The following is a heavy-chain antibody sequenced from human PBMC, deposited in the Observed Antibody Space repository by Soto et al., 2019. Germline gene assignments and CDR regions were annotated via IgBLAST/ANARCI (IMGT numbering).Heavy chain of an antibody. CDR3: AIGIYLKYGLDV. CDR1: EFTFNNYW. D-gene: IGHD3-16*02. Sequence: EVQLVESGGGLVQPGGSLRLSCAASEFTFNNYWKHWVRQVPGKGLEWVSRINTDGSTTNYADSVMGRFTISRDNADNTVYLQMNSLRAQDTAVYYCAIGIYLKYGLDVWGQGATVTVSS. V-gene: IGHV3-74*01. CDR2: INTDGSTT. J-gene: IGHJ6*02.